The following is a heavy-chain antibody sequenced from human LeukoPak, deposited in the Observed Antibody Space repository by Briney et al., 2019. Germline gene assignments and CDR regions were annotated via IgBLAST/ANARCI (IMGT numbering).Heavy chain of an antibody. CDR3: ARRYYDSSGYYYGGYYYYYMDV. D-gene: IGHD3-22*01. Sequence: GGSLRLSCAASGFTFSSYWMSWVRQAPGKGLEWVANIKQDGSEKYYVDSVKGRFTISRDNAKNSLYLQMNSLRAEDTAVYYCARRYYDSSGYYYGGYYYYYMDVWGKGTTVTVSS. CDR2: IKQDGSEK. J-gene: IGHJ6*03. V-gene: IGHV3-7*01. CDR1: GFTFSSYW.